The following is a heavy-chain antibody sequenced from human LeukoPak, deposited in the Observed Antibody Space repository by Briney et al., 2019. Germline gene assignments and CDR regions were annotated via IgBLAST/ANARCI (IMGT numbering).Heavy chain of an antibody. D-gene: IGHD3-9*01. J-gene: IGHJ4*02. Sequence: GGSLRLSCAASGFTFEDYGMSWVRQAPGQGLEWVSGIDWSGVSTGYADSVKDRLTISRDNAKNSLYLQMNSLRAEDSALYYCARVGTYYDILAGYYSTYFDNWGQGTLVTVSS. CDR3: ARVGTYYDILAGYYSTYFDN. V-gene: IGHV3-20*04. CDR2: IDWSGVST. CDR1: GFTFEDYG.